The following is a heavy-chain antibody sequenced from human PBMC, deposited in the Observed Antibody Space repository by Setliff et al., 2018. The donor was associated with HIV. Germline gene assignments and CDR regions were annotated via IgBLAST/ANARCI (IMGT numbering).Heavy chain of an antibody. V-gene: IGHV4-59*08. D-gene: IGHD6-19*01. CDR2: IYFSGST. Sequence: SETLSLTCTVSGVSISDYYWSWIRQPPGKGLEWIGYIYFSGSTNYNPSLKSRVTMSLDTSKSQSSLKLSSVTAADTAVYYCIIAYSSGWLAPMGFDSWGQGTLVTVSS. CDR1: GVSISDYY. CDR3: IIAYSSGWLAPMGFDS. J-gene: IGHJ4*02.